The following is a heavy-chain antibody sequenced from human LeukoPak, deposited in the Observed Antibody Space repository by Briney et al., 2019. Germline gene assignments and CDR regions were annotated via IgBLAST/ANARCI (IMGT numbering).Heavy chain of an antibody. J-gene: IGHJ5*02. CDR2: IYYSGST. Sequence: SETLSLTCTVSGGSISSYYWSWIRQPPGKGLEWIGYIYYSGSTNYNPSLKSRVTISVDTSKNQFSLKLSSVTAADTAVYYCARVHYSSTWFDPWGQGTLVTVSS. CDR3: ARVHYSSTWFDP. V-gene: IGHV4-59*01. CDR1: GGSISSYY. D-gene: IGHD6-13*01.